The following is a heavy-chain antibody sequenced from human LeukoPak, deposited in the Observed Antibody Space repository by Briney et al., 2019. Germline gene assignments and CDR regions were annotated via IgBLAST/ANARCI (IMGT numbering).Heavy chain of an antibody. CDR1: GFTFSSYG. V-gene: IGHV3-30*02. J-gene: IGHJ4*02. D-gene: IGHD3-3*01. CDR3: EKEGGPYYDFWSAHPDYFDH. Sequence: GGSLRLSCAASGFTFSSYGMHWVRQAPGKGLEWVAFIRYDGSNKYYADSVKGRFTISRDNSKNTLYLQMNSLRAEDTAVYYCEKEGGPYYDFWSAHPDYFDHWGQGPLVTVSS. CDR2: IRYDGSNK.